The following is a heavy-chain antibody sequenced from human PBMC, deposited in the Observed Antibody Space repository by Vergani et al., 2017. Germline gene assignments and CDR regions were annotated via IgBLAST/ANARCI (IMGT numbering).Heavy chain of an antibody. CDR2: IYYSGST. Sequence: QVQLQESGPGLVKPLQTLSLTCTVSGGSISSGGYYCSWIRQHPGKGLGWIGYIYYSGSTYYNPSLKSRVIMSVDTSKNQFSLKLSTVTAADTAVYYCARVHTATYYYYMDVWGKGTTVTVSS. J-gene: IGHJ6*03. D-gene: IGHD5-18*01. V-gene: IGHV4-31*03. CDR1: GGSISSGGYY. CDR3: ARVHTATYYYYMDV.